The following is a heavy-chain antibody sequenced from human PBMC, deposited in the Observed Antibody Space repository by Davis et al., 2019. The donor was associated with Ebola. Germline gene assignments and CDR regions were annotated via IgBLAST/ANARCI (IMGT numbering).Heavy chain of an antibody. V-gene: IGHV3-30-3*01. J-gene: IGHJ6*03. CDR2: ISYDGSIK. Sequence: GESLKISCAASGFTFSSYAMHWVRQAPGKGLEWVAVISYDGSIKYYADSVKDRFTISRDNSKNTLYLQMNSLRAEDTAVYYCARVRNGISEWLARYYYYMDVWGKGTTVTVSS. D-gene: IGHD6-19*01. CDR1: GFTFSSYA. CDR3: ARVRNGISEWLARYYYYMDV.